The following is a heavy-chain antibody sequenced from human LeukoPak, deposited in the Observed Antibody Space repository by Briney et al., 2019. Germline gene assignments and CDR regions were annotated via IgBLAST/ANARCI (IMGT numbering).Heavy chain of an antibody. Sequence: SETLSLTCTVSHYSISSKYYWGWIRQPPGKGLEWMVRIYHSGRTYYNPSLKSLVTILVDTSKNQSSLKLTSVTAADAAWDCCARSSGYMSLWGQGTLVTVSS. CDR2: IYHSGRT. J-gene: IGHJ4*02. CDR1: HYSISSKYY. CDR3: ARSSGYMSL. V-gene: IGHV4-38-2*02. D-gene: IGHD3-22*01.